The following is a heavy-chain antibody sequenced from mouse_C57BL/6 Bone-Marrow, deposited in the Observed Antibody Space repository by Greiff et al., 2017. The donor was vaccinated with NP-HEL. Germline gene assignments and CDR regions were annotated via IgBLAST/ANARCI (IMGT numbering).Heavy chain of an antibody. CDR2: IYPGDGDT. CDR3: ARNYYYGSSRRYFDV. CDR1: GYAFSSSW. D-gene: IGHD1-1*01. J-gene: IGHJ1*03. Sequence: QVHVKQSGPELVKPGASVKISCKASGYAFSSSWMNWVKQRPGKGLEWIGRIYPGDGDTNYNGKFKGKATLTADKSSSTAYMQLSSLTSEDSAVYFCARNYYYGSSRRYFDVWAQGPRSPSPQ. V-gene: IGHV1-82*01.